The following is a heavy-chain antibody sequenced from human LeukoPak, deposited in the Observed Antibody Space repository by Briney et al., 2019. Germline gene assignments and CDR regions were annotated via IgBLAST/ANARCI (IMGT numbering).Heavy chain of an antibody. CDR2: ISGSGDST. CDR3: AKDQWIVYEAY. D-gene: IGHD3-3*01. J-gene: IGHJ4*02. V-gene: IGHV3-23*01. CDR1: GFSFRTYA. Sequence: GGSLRLSCAASGFSFRTYAMTWVRQTPGQGLEWVSSISGSGDSTNYADSVKGRFIISRDSSKNTLYLQMNSLRAQDTGIYYCAKDQWIVYEAYWAQGPLVTVPS.